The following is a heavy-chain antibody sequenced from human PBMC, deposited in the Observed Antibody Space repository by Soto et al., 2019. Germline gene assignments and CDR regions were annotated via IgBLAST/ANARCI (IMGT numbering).Heavy chain of an antibody. CDR3: VRDQRYDWNYYYGMAV. D-gene: IGHD1-20*01. CDR1: GGSISVGGYY. V-gene: IGHV4-31*03. CDR2: IYYSGST. J-gene: IGHJ6*02. Sequence: KTSETLSLTCTVSGGSISVGGYYWNWIRQHPGKGLEWIGFIYYSGSTYYNPSLKSRVIMSLDTSKNQFSLELSSVTAADTAVYYCVRDQRYDWNYYYGMAVWGQGTTVTVSS.